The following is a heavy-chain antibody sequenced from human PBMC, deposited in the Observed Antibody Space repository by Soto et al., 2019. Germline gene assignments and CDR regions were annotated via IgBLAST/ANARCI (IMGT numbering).Heavy chain of an antibody. CDR1: GFTFGTYA. V-gene: IGHV3-23*01. D-gene: IGHD3-10*01. Sequence: EVQLLESGGGLVQPGESLRLSCAASGFTFGTYAMGWVRQAPGKGLEWVSGITTSDDTYYADSVKGRFTISRDNSRNTLYLQINILRVEDSALYYCTNSGGPTGGFDYWGQGILVTVSS. CDR3: TNSGGPTGGFDY. J-gene: IGHJ4*02. CDR2: ITTSDDT.